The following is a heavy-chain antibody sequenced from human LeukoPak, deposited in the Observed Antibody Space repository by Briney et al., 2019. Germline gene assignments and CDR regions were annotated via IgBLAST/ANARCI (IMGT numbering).Heavy chain of an antibody. D-gene: IGHD5-24*01. CDR2: IKTDGSNT. CDR1: GFTFSSYW. CDR3: ARETRVRWTDY. V-gene: IGHV3-74*01. Sequence: GGSLRLSCAASGFTFSSYWMHWVRQAPGKGLVWVSRIKTDGSNTNYADSVKGRFTISRDNAKNSLYLQMNSLRAEDTAVYYCARETRVRWTDYWGQGILVTVSS. J-gene: IGHJ4*02.